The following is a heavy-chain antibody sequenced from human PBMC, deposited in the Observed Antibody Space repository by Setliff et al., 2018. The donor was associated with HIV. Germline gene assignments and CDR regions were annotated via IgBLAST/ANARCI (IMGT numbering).Heavy chain of an antibody. CDR1: GGSISSSGYY. J-gene: IGHJ4*02. V-gene: IGHV4-39*07. CDR3: ARGGYIAARFYYFDY. Sequence: PSETLSLTCTVSGGSISSSGYYWGWLRQPPGQGPEWTGSVYYTGSTYYSLSLNSRVTMSVDTSKNQFSLKLSSVTAADTAVYYCARGGYIAARFYYFDYWGQGLLVTVSS. CDR2: VYYTGST. D-gene: IGHD6-6*01.